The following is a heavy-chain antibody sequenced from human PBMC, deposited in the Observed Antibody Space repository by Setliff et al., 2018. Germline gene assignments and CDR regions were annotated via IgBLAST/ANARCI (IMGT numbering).Heavy chain of an antibody. CDR2: IRGKPSSGTT. CDR3: TPWTGTSRLHY. J-gene: IGHJ4*02. CDR1: GFTFGDYA. Sequence: GGSLRLSCTASGFTFGDYAITWVRQAPGKGLEWVGFIRGKPSSGTTEYAASVKGRFTISRDDSKSIAYLQMSSLKTEDTALYYCTPWTGTSRLHYWGQGTLVTVSS. V-gene: IGHV3-49*04. D-gene: IGHD1-7*01.